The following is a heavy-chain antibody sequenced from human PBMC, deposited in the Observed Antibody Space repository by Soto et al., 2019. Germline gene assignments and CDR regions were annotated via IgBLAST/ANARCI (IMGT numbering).Heavy chain of an antibody. D-gene: IGHD2-2*01. CDR2: ISSSSSYI. J-gene: IGHJ6*02. CDR3: AREEVVPAAADNYYYGMDV. CDR1: GFTFSSYS. V-gene: IGHV3-21*01. Sequence: EVQLVESGGGLVKPGGSLRLSCAASGFTFSSYSMNWVRQAPGKGLEWVSSISSSSSYIYYADSVKGRFTISRDNAKNSLYLQMNSLRAEDTAVYYCAREEVVPAAADNYYYGMDVWGQGTTVTVSS.